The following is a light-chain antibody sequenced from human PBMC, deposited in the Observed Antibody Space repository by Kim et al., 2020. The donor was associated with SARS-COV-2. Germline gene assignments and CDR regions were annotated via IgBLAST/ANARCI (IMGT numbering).Light chain of an antibody. Sequence: EIEMTQSPATLSVSPGERATLSCRASQSVSSKLAWYQQRPGQAPRLLIYGASTRATGIPARFSGSGSGTEFTLTISSLQSEDFAVYYCQQYNNWPPWTFGQGTKVDIK. CDR3: QQYNNWPPWT. J-gene: IGKJ1*01. V-gene: IGKV3-15*01. CDR2: GAS. CDR1: QSVSSK.